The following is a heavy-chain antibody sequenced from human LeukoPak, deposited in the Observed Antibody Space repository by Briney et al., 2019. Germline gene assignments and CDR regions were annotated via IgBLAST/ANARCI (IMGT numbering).Heavy chain of an antibody. V-gene: IGHV3-48*03. CDR3: ARDGGRAVAAALDY. D-gene: IGHD6-13*01. CDR1: GFTFSNYE. Sequence: GGSLRVSCAASGFTFSNYEMNWVRQAPGKGLEWVSYISSSGTTKYYADSVKGRFTISRDNAKNSLYLQMNSLRAEDTAVYYCARDGGRAVAAALDYWDQGTLVTVSS. J-gene: IGHJ4*02. CDR2: ISSSGTTK.